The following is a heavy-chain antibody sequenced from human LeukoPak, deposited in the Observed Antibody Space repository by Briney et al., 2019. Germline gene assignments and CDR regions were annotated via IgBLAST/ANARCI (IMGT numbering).Heavy chain of an antibody. CDR2: IYTSGST. CDR3: ARDRRGLQH. Sequence: SQTLSLTCTVSGGSISSGSYYWSWIRQPAGKGLEWIGRIYTSGSTNYNPSLKSRVTISVDTSKNQFSLKLSSVTAADTAVYYCARDRRGLQHWGQGTLVTVSS. CDR1: GGSISSGSYY. J-gene: IGHJ1*01. D-gene: IGHD6-6*01. V-gene: IGHV4-61*02.